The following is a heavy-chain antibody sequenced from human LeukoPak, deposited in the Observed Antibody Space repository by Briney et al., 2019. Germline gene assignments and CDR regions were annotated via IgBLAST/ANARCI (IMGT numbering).Heavy chain of an antibody. CDR3: ARRAVAAYYYYGMDV. CDR2: IRSSGSTI. D-gene: IGHD6-19*01. CDR1: GFTFSDYY. J-gene: IGHJ6*02. V-gene: IGHV3-11*01. Sequence: GGSLRLSCAASGFTFSDYYMSWIRQAPGKGLEWVSYIRSSGSTIYYADSVKGRFTISRDNAKNSLYLQMNSLRAEDTAVYYRARRAVAAYYYYGMDVWGQGTTVTVSS.